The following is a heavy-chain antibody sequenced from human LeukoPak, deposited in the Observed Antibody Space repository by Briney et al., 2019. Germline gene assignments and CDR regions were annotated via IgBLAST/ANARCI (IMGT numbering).Heavy chain of an antibody. V-gene: IGHV4-30-2*03. CDR2: IYHSGNT. Sequence: SQTLSLTCTVSGGSISSGGYYWSWIRQPPGKGLEWSGYIYHSGNTYYNPSLKSRVTISVDTSKNQFSLKLSSVTAADTAVYYCARQGAYYYDSSGYYNDYWGQGTLVTVSS. CDR3: ARQGAYYYDSSGYYNDY. CDR1: GGSISSGGYY. D-gene: IGHD3-22*01. J-gene: IGHJ4*02.